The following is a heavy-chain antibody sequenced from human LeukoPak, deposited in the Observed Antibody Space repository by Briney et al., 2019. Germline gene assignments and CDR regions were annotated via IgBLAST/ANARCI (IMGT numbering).Heavy chain of an antibody. J-gene: IGHJ5*02. CDR2: IYYSGST. D-gene: IGHD3-10*01. CDR1: GGSISSSSYY. V-gene: IGHV4-39*01. Sequence: SETLSLTCTVSGGSISSSSYYWGWIRQPPGKGLEWIGNIYYSGSTYYNPSLKSRVTISVDTSKNQFSLKLSSVTAADTAVYYCARHTKQAGSMNWFDPWGQGTLVTVSS. CDR3: ARHTKQAGSMNWFDP.